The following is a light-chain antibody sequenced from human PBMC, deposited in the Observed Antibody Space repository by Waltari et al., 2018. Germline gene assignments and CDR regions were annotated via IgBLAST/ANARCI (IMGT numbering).Light chain of an antibody. CDR1: QSVFYSSNNKNY. CDR3: QQYYNIPYT. V-gene: IGKV4-1*01. J-gene: IGKJ2*01. Sequence: DIVMTQSPDSLAVPLGERATINCKSSQSVFYSSNNKNYLAWYQQKPGQPPELLITWESTREAGVPDRFSVSGSGADFTLTISSPQAEDVAVYYCQQYYNIPYTFGQGTKLEIK. CDR2: WES.